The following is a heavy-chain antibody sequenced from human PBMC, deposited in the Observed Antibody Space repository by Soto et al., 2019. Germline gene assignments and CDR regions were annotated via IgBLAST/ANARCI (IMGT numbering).Heavy chain of an antibody. D-gene: IGHD2-2*01. CDR3: ARPDCSSTSCYGGKFDY. V-gene: IGHV3-48*01. CDR1: GFTFSSYS. CDR2: ISSSSSTI. J-gene: IGHJ4*02. Sequence: EVQLVESGGGLVQPGGSLRLSCAASGFTFSSYSMNWVRQAPGKGLEWVSYISSSSSTIYYADSVKGRFTISRDNAKNSLYLQMNRLRAEDTAVYYCARPDCSSTSCYGGKFDYWGQGTLVTVSS.